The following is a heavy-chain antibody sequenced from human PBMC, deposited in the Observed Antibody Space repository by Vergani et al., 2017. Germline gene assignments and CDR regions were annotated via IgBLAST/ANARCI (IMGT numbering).Heavy chain of an antibody. Sequence: QVQVVQSGAEVKKSGASVKVSCKTSGYTFSTYYMHWVRQAPGQGLEWMGIINPSGGHTNYAQKFQGRVTMTRDTSTSTVYMVLSSLRSEDTAIYYCARGDYGILTGYRYWGQGTLVTVSA. CDR2: INPSGGHT. CDR1: GYTFSTYY. D-gene: IGHD3-9*01. V-gene: IGHV1-46*03. CDR3: ARGDYGILTGYRY. J-gene: IGHJ4*02.